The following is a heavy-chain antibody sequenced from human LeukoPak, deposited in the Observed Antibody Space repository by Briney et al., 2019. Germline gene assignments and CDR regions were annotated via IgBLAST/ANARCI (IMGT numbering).Heavy chain of an antibody. J-gene: IGHJ4*02. CDR3: AKDIVATGDTYYFDY. CDR2: INAGSGNT. CDR1: GYTFTSYA. D-gene: IGHD5-12*01. V-gene: IGHV1-3*01. Sequence: ASVKVSCKASGYTFTSYAVHWVRQAPGQRLEWMGWINAGSGNTKYSQKFQGRVTITRDTSASTAYMELSSLRSEDTAVYYCAKDIVATGDTYYFDYWGQGTLVTVSS.